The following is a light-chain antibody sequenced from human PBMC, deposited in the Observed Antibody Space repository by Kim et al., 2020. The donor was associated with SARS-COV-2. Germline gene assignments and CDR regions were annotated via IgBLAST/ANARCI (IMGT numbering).Light chain of an antibody. CDR1: SSNIGNNY. J-gene: IGLJ3*02. Sequence: VLTQPPSASGTPGQTVTISCSGGSSNIGNNYVSWYQQLPGTAPKLLIYRNIQRPSGVPDRFSGSKSGTSASLAISGLHSDDEADYYCAAWDDSLTSRVFGGGTQLTVL. CDR3: AAWDDSLTSRV. CDR2: RNI. V-gene: IGLV1-47*01.